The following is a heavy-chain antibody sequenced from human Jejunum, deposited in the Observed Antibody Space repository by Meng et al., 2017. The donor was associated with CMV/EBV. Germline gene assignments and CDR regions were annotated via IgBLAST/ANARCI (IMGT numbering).Heavy chain of an antibody. Sequence: LQLQESGPGLVKPSEPLPLTCTVSGGSISSSSYYWGWIRQPPGKGLEWIGSIYYSGSTYYNPSLKSRVTISVDTSKNQFSLKLSSVTAADTAVYYCASPLGILGIVDLWGRGTLVTVSS. D-gene: IGHD7-27*01. CDR1: GGSISSSSYY. CDR3: ASPLGILGIVDL. V-gene: IGHV4-39*01. J-gene: IGHJ2*01. CDR2: IYYSGST.